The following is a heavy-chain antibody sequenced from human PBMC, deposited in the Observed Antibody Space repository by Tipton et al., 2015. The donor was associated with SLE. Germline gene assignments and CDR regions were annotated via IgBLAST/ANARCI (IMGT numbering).Heavy chain of an antibody. Sequence: QLVQSGAEVKKPGASVKVSCKASGYTFTSYGISWVRQAPGQGLEWMGWISAYNGNTNYAQKLQSRVTMTTDTSTSTAYMELRRLRSDGPSLYYCAGGGYCSSTSCSYYYYYGMNVWGQGTTVTVSS. V-gene: IGHV1-18*01. CDR2: ISAYNGNT. D-gene: IGHD2-2*01. J-gene: IGHJ6*02. CDR1: GYTFTSYG. CDR3: AGGGYCSSTSCSYYYYYGMNV.